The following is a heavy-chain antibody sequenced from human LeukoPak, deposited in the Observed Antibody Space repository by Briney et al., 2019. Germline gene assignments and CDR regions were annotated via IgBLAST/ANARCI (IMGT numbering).Heavy chain of an antibody. V-gene: IGHV3-7*01. CDR2: VRQDGSET. Sequence: GGSLKLSCAASGFAFRNFWMSWVRQAPGKGLEWLANVRQDGSETYYLDSVKGRFTISRDNAKNSLYLEMNSLRGEDTAVYYCTTSDESSGTNWGQGTLVTVSS. J-gene: IGHJ4*02. CDR3: TTSDESSGTN. D-gene: IGHD3-22*01. CDR1: GFAFRNFW.